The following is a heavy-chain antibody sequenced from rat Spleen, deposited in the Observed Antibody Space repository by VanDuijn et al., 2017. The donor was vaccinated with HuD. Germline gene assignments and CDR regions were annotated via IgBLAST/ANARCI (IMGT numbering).Heavy chain of an antibody. D-gene: IGHD1-9*01. CDR3: IREGHTMGITTYWFAY. J-gene: IGHJ3*01. CDR2: ISSGGKT. Sequence: QVHLKESGPGLVQSSQTLSLTCTVFGFSLTTNGVSWVRQPPGKGLEWIAAISSGGKTYYKSTLKSRLSVSRDTSKSQVFLKMDSLQTEDTAIYFCIREGHTMGITTYWFAYWGQGTLVTVSS. V-gene: IGHV2S12*01. CDR1: GFSLTTNG.